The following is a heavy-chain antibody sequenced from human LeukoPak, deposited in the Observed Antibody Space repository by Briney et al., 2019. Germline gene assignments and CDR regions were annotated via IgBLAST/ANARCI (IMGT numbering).Heavy chain of an antibody. CDR2: IRYDGSNK. CDR3: AKDPVLRFLEWPNYFDY. V-gene: IGHV3-30*02. Sequence: GGSLRLSCPASGFTFSSYGMHWVRQAPGKGLEWVAFIRYDGSNKYYADSVKGRFTISRDNSKNTLYLQMNSLRAEDTAVYYCAKDPVLRFLEWPNYFDYWGQGTLVTVSS. D-gene: IGHD3-3*01. CDR1: GFTFSSYG. J-gene: IGHJ4*02.